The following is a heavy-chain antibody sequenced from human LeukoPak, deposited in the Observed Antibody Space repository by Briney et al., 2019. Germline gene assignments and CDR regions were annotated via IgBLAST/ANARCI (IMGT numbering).Heavy chain of an antibody. CDR2: IXHSGST. V-gene: IGHV4-34*01. CDR1: GGSFSGYY. J-gene: IGHJ4*02. Sequence: SETLSLTCAVYGGSFSGYYWSWIRQPPGKGLEWIGEIXHSGSTNYNPSLKSRVTISVDTSKNQFSLKLSSVTAADTAVYYCAKPLXFGXLPIDYWGQGTLVTVSS. D-gene: IGHD3-10*01. CDR3: AKPLXFGXLPIDY.